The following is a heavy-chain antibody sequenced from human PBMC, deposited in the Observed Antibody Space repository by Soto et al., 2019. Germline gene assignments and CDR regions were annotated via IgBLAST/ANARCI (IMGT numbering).Heavy chain of an antibody. CDR3: ARGGSGTYHV. J-gene: IGHJ1*01. CDR1: DDSITGGAYF. Sequence: PSETLSLTCTVSDDSITGGAYFWTWIRQLPGKGLEWLGSTYYRGNTFYNPSLTSRGTISLDPSQRRVSLRVTSVTAADTAIYFCARGGSGTYHVWGPGTLVTVST. CDR2: TYYRGNT. D-gene: IGHD3-10*01. V-gene: IGHV4-31*02.